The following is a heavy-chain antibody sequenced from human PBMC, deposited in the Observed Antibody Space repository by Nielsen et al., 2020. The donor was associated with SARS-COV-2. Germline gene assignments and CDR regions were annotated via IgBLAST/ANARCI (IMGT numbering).Heavy chain of an antibody. V-gene: IGHV4-30-2*01. Sequence: SETLSLTCAVSGGSISSGGYSWSWIRQPPGKGLEWIGYIYYSGSSYYNPSLKSRVTISVDTSKNQFSLKLSSVTAADTAVYYCAREGGYDFWSGPPHYWGQGTLVTVSS. J-gene: IGHJ4*02. D-gene: IGHD3-3*01. CDR3: AREGGYDFWSGPPHY. CDR1: GGSISSGGYS. CDR2: IYYSGSS.